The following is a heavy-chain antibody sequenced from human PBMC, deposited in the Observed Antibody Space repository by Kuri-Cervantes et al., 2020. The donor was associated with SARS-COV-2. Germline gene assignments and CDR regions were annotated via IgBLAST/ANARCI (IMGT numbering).Heavy chain of an antibody. V-gene: IGHV1-2*04. CDR1: GYTFTGYY. CDR3: ARGMVRGLIQYYYYGMDV. D-gene: IGHD3-10*01. CDR2: INPNSGGT. J-gene: IGHJ6*02. Sequence: ASVKVSCKASGYTFTGYYMHWVRQAPGQGLEWMGWINPNSGGTNYAQKFQGWVTMTRDTSISTAYMELSRLRSDDTAVYYCARGMVRGLIQYYYYGMDVWGQGTTVTGSS.